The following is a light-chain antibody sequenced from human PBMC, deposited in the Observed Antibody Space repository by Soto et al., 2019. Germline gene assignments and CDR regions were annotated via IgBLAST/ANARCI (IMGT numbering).Light chain of an antibody. Sequence: QSALTQPASVSGSPGQSITISCTGTSSDVGGYNYVSWYQQHPGKAPKLMIYDVSNRPSGLSNRFSGSKSGNTASLTISGLQTEYEADYFCSSYRSSGTSYVFGTGTKLTVL. CDR2: DVS. J-gene: IGLJ1*01. CDR1: SSDVGGYNY. CDR3: SSYRSSGTSYV. V-gene: IGLV2-14*01.